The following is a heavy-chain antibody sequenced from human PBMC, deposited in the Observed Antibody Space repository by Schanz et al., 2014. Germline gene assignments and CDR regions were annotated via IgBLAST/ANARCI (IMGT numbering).Heavy chain of an antibody. V-gene: IGHV3-23*01. J-gene: IGHJ6*02. D-gene: IGHD3-10*01. CDR2: ITGSGSKT. CDR1: GFTFSSYT. Sequence: EVQLLESGGGLVRPGGSLRLSCAASGFTFSSYTMNWVRQAPGKGLEWVSAITGSGSKTYYADSVKGRFTIARDNSKNTLFLQMDSLRVEDTAVYYCARAQGVIRLYYGVDVWGQGTTVTVSS. CDR3: ARAQGVIRLYYGVDV.